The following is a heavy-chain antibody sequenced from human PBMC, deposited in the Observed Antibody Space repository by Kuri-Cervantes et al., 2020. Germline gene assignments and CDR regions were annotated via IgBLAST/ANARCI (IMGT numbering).Heavy chain of an antibody. CDR3: ARDNIDWNDNFDY. CDR1: GFTFSSYG. J-gene: IGHJ4*02. CDR2: RRYDGSNK. D-gene: IGHD1-1*01. Sequence: GESLKISCAASGFTFSSYGMHWVRQAPGKGLEWVAFRRYDGSNKYYADSVKGRFTISRDNSKNTLYLQMNSLRAEDTAVYYCARDNIDWNDNFDYWGQGTLVTVSS. V-gene: IGHV3-30*02.